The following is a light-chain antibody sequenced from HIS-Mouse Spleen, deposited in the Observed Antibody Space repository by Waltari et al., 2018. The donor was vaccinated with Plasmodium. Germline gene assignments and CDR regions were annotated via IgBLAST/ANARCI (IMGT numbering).Light chain of an antibody. CDR2: GKN. CDR3: NSRDSSGNHQV. CDR1: SLSIYY. Sequence: SSELTQDPAVSVALGQTVRIPCHGDSLSIYYARWYQQKPGQAPVLGIYGKNNRPSGIPDRFSGSSSGNTASLTITGAQAEDEADYYCNSRDSSGNHQVFGGGTKLTVL. J-gene: IGLJ3*02. V-gene: IGLV3-19*01.